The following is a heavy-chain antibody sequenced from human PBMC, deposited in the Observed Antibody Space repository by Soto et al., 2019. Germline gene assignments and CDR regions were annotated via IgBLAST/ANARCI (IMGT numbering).Heavy chain of an antibody. V-gene: IGHV4-4*02. CDR3: ARDPLRDYYDSSGALFDY. J-gene: IGHJ4*02. CDR1: GGSISSSNW. D-gene: IGHD3-22*01. Sequence: AETLSLTCAVSGGSISSSNWWSWVRQPPGKGLEWIGEIYHSGSTNYNPSLKSRVTISVDKSKNQFSLKLSSVTAADTAVYYCARDPLRDYYDSSGALFDYWGQGTLVTVSS. CDR2: IYHSGST.